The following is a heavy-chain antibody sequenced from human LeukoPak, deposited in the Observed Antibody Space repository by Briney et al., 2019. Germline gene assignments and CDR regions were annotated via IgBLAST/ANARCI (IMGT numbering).Heavy chain of an antibody. CDR1: GYTFTSYG. V-gene: IGHV1-18*01. D-gene: IGHD4-23*01. J-gene: IGHJ4*02. CDR2: ISAYNGNT. Sequence: GASVKVSCKASGYTFTSYGISWVRQAPGQGLEWMGWISAYNGNTNYAQKLQGRVTMTTDTSTSTAYMELRSLRSDDRAVYYCARDPFNYGGNDVYFDYWGQGTLVTVSS. CDR3: ARDPFNYGGNDVYFDY.